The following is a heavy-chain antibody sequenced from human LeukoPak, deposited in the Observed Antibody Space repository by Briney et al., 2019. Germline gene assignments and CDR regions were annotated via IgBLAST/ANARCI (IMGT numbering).Heavy chain of an antibody. CDR2: IKQDGSEK. Sequence: GGSLRLSCAASGFTFSSYWMSWVRQAPGKGLGWVANIKQDGSEKYYVDSVKGRFTISRDNAKNSLYLQMNSLRAEDTAVYYCASSGVKSVTTHGPWGQGTLVTVSS. CDR3: ASSGVKSVTTHGP. J-gene: IGHJ5*02. CDR1: GFTFSSYW. V-gene: IGHV3-7*01. D-gene: IGHD4-17*01.